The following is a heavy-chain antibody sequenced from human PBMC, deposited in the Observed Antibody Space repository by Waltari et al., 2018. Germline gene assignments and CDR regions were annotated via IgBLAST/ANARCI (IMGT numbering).Heavy chain of an antibody. Sequence: QVQLQESGPGLVKPSETLSLTCTVSGGSISSYYWSWIRQPAGKGLEWIGRIYTSGSTNDNPSLKSRVTMSVDTSKNQFSLKLSSVTAADTAVYYCASIYVSSTSGDAFDIWGQGTMVTVSS. D-gene: IGHD2-2*01. CDR3: ASIYVSSTSGDAFDI. CDR1: GGSISSYY. CDR2: IYTSGST. J-gene: IGHJ3*02. V-gene: IGHV4-4*07.